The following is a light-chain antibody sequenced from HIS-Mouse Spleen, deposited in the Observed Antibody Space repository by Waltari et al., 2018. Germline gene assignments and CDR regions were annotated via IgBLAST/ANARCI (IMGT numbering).Light chain of an antibody. CDR1: SSDAGGYNH. J-gene: IGLJ3*02. V-gene: IGLV2-11*01. Sequence: QSALTQPRPVSGSPGQSVTIPCTGPSSDAGGYNHVSWYQQHPGKAPKLMVYDFSKRPSGVPDRFSGSKSGNTASLTISGLQAEDEADYYCCSYAGSYTWVFGGGTKLTVL. CDR2: DFS. CDR3: CSYAGSYTWV.